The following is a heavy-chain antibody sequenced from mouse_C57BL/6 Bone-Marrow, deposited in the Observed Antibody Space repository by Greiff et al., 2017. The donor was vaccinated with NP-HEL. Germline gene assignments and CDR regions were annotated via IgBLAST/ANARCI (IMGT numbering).Heavy chain of an antibody. V-gene: IGHV14-4*01. D-gene: IGHD1-1*01. J-gene: IGHJ2*01. Sequence: VQLQQSGAELVRPGASVKLSCTASGFNIKDDYMHWVKQRPEQGLEWIGWIDPENGDTEYASKFQGTATIPADTSSNTAYLQLSSLTAEDTAVYYCTTGEGSEFVGYYFDYWGQGTTLTVSS. CDR1: GFNIKDDY. CDR3: TTGEGSEFVGYYFDY. CDR2: IDPENGDT.